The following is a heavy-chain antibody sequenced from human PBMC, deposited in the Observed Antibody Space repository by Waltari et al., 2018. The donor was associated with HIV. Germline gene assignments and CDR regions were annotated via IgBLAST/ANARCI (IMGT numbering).Heavy chain of an antibody. J-gene: IGHJ5*02. D-gene: IGHD3-10*01. V-gene: IGHV3-53*01. Sequence: ESGGRLIQPGGSLGLSCVASNFTISDRPVTWVRQAPGGPLEWVGVIYPDDTTHYAGSVRGRFSISRVRSRTSVLLLMNGLFAGDTATYYCAAGVRYYDPWGQGTRVTVSS. CDR2: IYPDDTT. CDR1: NFTISDRP. CDR3: AAGVRYYDP.